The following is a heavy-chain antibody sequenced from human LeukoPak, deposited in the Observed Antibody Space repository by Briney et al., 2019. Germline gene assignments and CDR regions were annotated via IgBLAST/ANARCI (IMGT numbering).Heavy chain of an antibody. CDR2: IYNYANT. J-gene: IGHJ5*02. V-gene: IGHV4-39*07. CDR1: GDSISKDYYC. Sequence: SETLSLTCTVSGDSISKDYYCWAWIRQPPGKGLEWIGTIYNYANTYYNPPLESRVTMSVDTSKNQISLTLTSVTAADTAVYYCARDHIDGFNPNNWFDPWGQGTLVTVSS. CDR3: ARDHIDGFNPNNWFDP. D-gene: IGHD5-24*01.